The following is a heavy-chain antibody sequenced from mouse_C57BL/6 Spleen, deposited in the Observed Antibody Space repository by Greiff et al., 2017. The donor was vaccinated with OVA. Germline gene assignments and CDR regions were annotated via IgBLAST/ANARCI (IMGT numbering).Heavy chain of an antibody. J-gene: IGHJ2*01. Sequence: QVQLQQPGAELVRPGSSVKLSCKASGYTFTSYWLHWVKQRPIQGLEWIGNIDPSDSETHYNQKFKDKATWTVDKSSSTAYMQLSSLTSEDSAVYYCARYRGYDEDYFDYWGQGTTLTVSS. V-gene: IGHV1-52*01. CDR2: IDPSDSET. CDR3: ARYRGYDEDYFDY. D-gene: IGHD2-2*01. CDR1: GYTFTSYW.